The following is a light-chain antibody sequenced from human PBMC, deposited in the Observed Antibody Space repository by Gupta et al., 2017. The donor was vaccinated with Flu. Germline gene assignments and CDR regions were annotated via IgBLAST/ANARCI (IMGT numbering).Light chain of an antibody. J-gene: IGLJ3*02. CDR3: QTWDPAGNWV. CDR2: LNSDGSH. Sequence: QLVLTQSPSASASLGASVKLTCTLSSGHTRNTIAWHQQRPEKGPRYLMKLNSDGSHNKGGGIPDRSSGSSSGAERYLTISSLQSDDEADYYCQTWDPAGNWVFGGGTTLTVL. CDR1: SGHTRNT. V-gene: IGLV4-69*02.